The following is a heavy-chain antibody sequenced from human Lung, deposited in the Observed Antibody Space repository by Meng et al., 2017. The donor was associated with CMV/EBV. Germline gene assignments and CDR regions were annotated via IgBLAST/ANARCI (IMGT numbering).Heavy chain of an antibody. V-gene: IGHV1-69*10. CDR1: GGSLSNHR. D-gene: IGHD2-15*01. CDR2: IIPILGFP. J-gene: IGHJ4*02. Sequence: SSVKVSCKASGGSLSNHRLNWVRQVPGQGFQWMGGIIPILGFPDYPENFQGRVTITADTSTDTTYMHLSSLRLEDTAVYYCARGARLGYCSGANCYFNDFWGQGTWVTGSS. CDR3: ARGARLGYCSGANCYFNDF.